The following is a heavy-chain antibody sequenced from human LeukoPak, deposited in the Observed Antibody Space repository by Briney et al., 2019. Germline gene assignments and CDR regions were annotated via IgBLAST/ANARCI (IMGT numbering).Heavy chain of an antibody. CDR2: ISWNSGSI. J-gene: IGHJ3*02. D-gene: IGHD1-14*01. Sequence: GGSLRLSCAASGFTFDDYAMHWVRQAPGRGLEWVSGISWNSGSIGYADSVKGRFTISRDNAKNSLYLQMNSLRAEDMALYYCAKDKMRYGDAFDIWGQGTMVTVSS. CDR1: GFTFDDYA. V-gene: IGHV3-9*03. CDR3: AKDKMRYGDAFDI.